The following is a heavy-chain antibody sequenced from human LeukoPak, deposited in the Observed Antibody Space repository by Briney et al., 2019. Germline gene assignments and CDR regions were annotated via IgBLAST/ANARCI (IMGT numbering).Heavy chain of an antibody. CDR3: AKVRLNWFDP. J-gene: IGHJ5*02. CDR2: INHSGST. V-gene: IGHV4-34*01. CDR1: GGSFSGYY. Sequence: SETLSLTCAVYGGSFSGYYWSWIRQPPGKGLEWIGEINHSGSTNYNPSLKSRVTISVDTSKNQFSLKLSSVTAADTAVYYYAKVRLNWFDPWGQGTLVTVSS. D-gene: IGHD4-17*01.